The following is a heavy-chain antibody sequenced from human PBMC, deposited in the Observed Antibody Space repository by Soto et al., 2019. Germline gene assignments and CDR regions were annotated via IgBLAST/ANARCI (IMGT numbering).Heavy chain of an antibody. D-gene: IGHD3-22*01. CDR1: GGSISSSSYY. V-gene: IGHV4-39*01. Sequence: SETLSLTCTVSGGSISSSSYYWGWIRQPPGKGLEWIGRIYYSGSTYYNPSLKSRVTISVDTSKNQFSLKRTSVTAADTAVYYCARARYDSSGYYYYFDYWGQGTLVTVSS. CDR2: IYYSGST. CDR3: ARARYDSSGYYYYFDY. J-gene: IGHJ4*02.